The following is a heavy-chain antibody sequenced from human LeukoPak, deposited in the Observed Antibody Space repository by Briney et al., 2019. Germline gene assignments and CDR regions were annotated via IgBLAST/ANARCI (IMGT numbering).Heavy chain of an antibody. CDR1: GFPFRNNV. D-gene: IGHD3-3*01. J-gene: IGHJ4*02. CDR2: IRGSGDT. V-gene: IGHV3-23*01. CDR3: ARTFPYGTTWYGFCDY. Sequence: GGSLRLSCAASGFPFRNNVMTWVRQAPGRGLDWLAAIRGSGDTYYADSVKGRFTISRDNSKNMLYLQMNSLRAEDTAVYYCARTFPYGTTWYGFCDYWGQGALVTVSS.